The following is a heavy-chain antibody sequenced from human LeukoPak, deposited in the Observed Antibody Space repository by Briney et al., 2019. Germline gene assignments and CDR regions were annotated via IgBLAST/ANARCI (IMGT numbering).Heavy chain of an antibody. CDR1: GFTFSSYA. CDR2: ISGSGGST. CDR3: AKVGPLYTVTTPSWAFDI. D-gene: IGHD4-17*01. Sequence: PGGSLRLSCVASGFTFSSYAMRWVRQPPGKGLEWVSGISGSGGSTYYADSVKGRFTISRDNSKNTLYLQMNSLRAEDTAVYYCAKVGPLYTVTTPSWAFDIWGQGTMVTVSS. J-gene: IGHJ3*02. V-gene: IGHV3-23*01.